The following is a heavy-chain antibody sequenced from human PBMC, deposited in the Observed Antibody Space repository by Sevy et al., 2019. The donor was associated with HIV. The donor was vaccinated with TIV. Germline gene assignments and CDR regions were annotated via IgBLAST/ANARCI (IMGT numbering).Heavy chain of an antibody. D-gene: IGHD4-17*01. CDR3: ARDLEFYDYGDYGPAFMPDY. V-gene: IGHV3-53*01. Sequence: GGSLRLSCAASGFTVSSNFMTWVRQAPGKGLEWVSLIYSGGNTFYADSVKGRFTISRDIAKNTLHLQMNSLRAEDTAVYYCARDLEFYDYGDYGPAFMPDYWGQGTLVTVSS. CDR2: IYSGGNT. J-gene: IGHJ4*02. CDR1: GFTVSSNF.